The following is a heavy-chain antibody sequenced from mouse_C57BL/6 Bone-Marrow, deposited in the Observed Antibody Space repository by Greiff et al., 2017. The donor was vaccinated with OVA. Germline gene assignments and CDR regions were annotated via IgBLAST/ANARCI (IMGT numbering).Heavy chain of an antibody. CDR1: GFTFSNYW. J-gene: IGHJ3*01. CDR2: IRLKSDNYAT. Sequence: DVMLVESGGGLVQPGGSMKLSCVASGFTFSNYWMNWVRQSPEKGLEWVAQIRLKSDNYATHYAESVKGRFTISRDDSKSSVYLQMNNLRAEDTGIYYCTAVAWFAYWGQGTLVTVSA. CDR3: TAVAWFAY. V-gene: IGHV6-3*01.